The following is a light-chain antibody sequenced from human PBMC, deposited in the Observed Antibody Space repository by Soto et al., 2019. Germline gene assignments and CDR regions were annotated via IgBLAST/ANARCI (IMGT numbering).Light chain of an antibody. CDR2: GVS. Sequence: QSALNQPASVSGSPGQSITISCTGTISDFVVYNYVSWYQQHPGKAPKLMIYGVSNRPSGVSSRFSGSKSGNTASLSISGLQTEDEANYYCSSFTPRSTLVFGPGTKVTVL. J-gene: IGLJ1*01. V-gene: IGLV2-14*01. CDR3: SSFTPRSTLV. CDR1: ISDFVVYNY.